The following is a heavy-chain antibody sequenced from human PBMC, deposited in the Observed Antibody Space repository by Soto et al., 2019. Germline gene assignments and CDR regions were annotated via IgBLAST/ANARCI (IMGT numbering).Heavy chain of an antibody. Sequence: QVQLVQSGAEVKKPESSVKVSCKTSGGTFVRHVISWVRQAPGQGPEWMGKINPLSGLSNYAQKFQARVTFTADTDSSTAYMELSSLRSDDTAVYYCATPACAATWCSPSHNLDHWGQGTLVTVSS. CDR1: GGTFVRHV. J-gene: IGHJ4*02. CDR3: ATPACAATWCSPSHNLDH. V-gene: IGHV1-69*09. CDR2: INPLSGLS. D-gene: IGHD2-2*01.